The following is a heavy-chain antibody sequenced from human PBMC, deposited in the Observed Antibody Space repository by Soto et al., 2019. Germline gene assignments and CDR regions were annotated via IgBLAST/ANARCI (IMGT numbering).Heavy chain of an antibody. J-gene: IGHJ4*02. CDR2: TYYRSKWYN. V-gene: IGHV6-1*01. D-gene: IGHD3-22*01. CDR1: GDSVSSNSAA. CDR3: ARLLLGYYDGNPFPYYFDY. Sequence: SQTLSLTCTISGDSVSSNSAAWNWIRQSPSRGLEWLGRTYYRSKWYNDYAVSVKSRITVNPDTSKNQFSLQLNSVTPEDTAVYYCARLLLGYYDGNPFPYYFDYWGRGTLVTVSS.